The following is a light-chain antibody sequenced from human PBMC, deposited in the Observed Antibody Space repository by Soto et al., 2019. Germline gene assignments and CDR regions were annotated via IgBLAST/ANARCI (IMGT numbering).Light chain of an antibody. CDR1: QTVSSSY. CDR3: HQYGSSPPWT. V-gene: IGKV3-20*01. CDR2: ETS. J-gene: IGKJ1*01. Sequence: EIVLTQSPGTLSLSPGERATLSCRASQTVSSSYLAWSQQKTGQAPRLLIYETSSRATGIPDRFSGSGSGTDFTLIISRLEPEDFAVYYCHQYGSSPPWTFGQGTKVEVK.